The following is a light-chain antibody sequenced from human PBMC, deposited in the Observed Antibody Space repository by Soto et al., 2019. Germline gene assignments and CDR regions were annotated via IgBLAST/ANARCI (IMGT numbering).Light chain of an antibody. CDR3: QQSYSTPHT. J-gene: IGKJ2*01. V-gene: IGKV1-39*01. CDR1: QGVSAY. CDR2: SAS. Sequence: DIQMTQSPSSLSASVGDRVTITCRASQGVSAYLLWYQQTQGRAPKLLIYSASNLVSGVPSRFRGSGSGTNFNLPISSLQPAAFATYYCQQSYSTPHTFGKGTKLETK.